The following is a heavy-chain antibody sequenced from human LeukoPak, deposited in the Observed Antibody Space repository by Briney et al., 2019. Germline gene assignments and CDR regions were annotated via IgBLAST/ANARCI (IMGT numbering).Heavy chain of an antibody. CDR3: ARDSGYSYGDFDY. J-gene: IGHJ4*02. Sequence: SETLSLTCTVSGGSISSYYWSWIRQPPGKGLEWIGYIYYSGSTNYNPSLKSRVTISVDTSKNQFSLKLSSVTAADTAVYYCARDSGYSYGDFDYWGQGTLVTVSS. V-gene: IGHV4-59*01. CDR1: GGSISSYY. CDR2: IYYSGST. D-gene: IGHD5-18*01.